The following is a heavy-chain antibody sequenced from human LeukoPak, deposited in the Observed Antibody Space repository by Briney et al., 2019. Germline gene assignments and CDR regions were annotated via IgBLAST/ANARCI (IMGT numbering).Heavy chain of an antibody. CDR3: ASGARGYSYNG. CDR2: IYYGGST. V-gene: IGHV4-59*01. Sequence: SETLSLTCTVSGGSISSYYWSWIRQPPGKGLEWIGYIYYGGSTNYNPSLKSRVTISVDTSKNQFSLKLSSVTAADTAVYYCASGARGYSYNGWGQGTLVTVSS. J-gene: IGHJ4*02. CDR1: GGSISSYY. D-gene: IGHD5-18*01.